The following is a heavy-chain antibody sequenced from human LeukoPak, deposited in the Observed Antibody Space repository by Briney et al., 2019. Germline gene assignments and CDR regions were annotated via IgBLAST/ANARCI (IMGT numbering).Heavy chain of an antibody. CDR1: GYTLTGYY. CDR3: ARGHLVVVPAAPFDP. D-gene: IGHD2-2*01. CDR2: INPNSGGT. Sequence: ASVKVSCKASGYTLTGYYMHWVRQAPGQGLEWMGWINPNSGGTNYAQKFQGRVTMTRDTSIGTAYMELSRLRSDDTAVYYCARGHLVVVPAAPFDPWGQGTLVTVSS. V-gene: IGHV1-2*02. J-gene: IGHJ5*02.